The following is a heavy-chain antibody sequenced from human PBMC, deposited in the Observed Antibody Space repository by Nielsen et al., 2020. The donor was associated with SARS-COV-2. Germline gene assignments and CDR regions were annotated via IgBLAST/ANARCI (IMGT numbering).Heavy chain of an antibody. V-gene: IGHV1-3*01. CDR2: INAGNGNT. D-gene: IGHD2-2*01. J-gene: IGHJ6*02. CDR3: ALNPRSTSPYGYHYGMDV. Sequence: ASVKVSCKTSGYTFTSFAIHWVRQAPGQSLEWMGWINAGNGNTKYSQKFQGRVTMTRDTSANTAYMELSSLSSEDTAVYHCALNPRSTSPYGYHYGMDVWGPGTTVTVSS. CDR1: GYTFTSFA.